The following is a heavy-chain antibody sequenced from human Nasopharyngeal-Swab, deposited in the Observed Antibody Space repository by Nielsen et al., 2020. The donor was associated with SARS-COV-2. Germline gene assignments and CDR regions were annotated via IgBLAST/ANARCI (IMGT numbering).Heavy chain of an antibody. J-gene: IGHJ4*02. CDR3: ARDGAAAGLFDY. V-gene: IGHV3-21*01. Sequence: GSLKISCAASGFYFSTYSFNWVRQAPGKGLEWVSSITTSSTYIYYADSVKGRFTMSRDNAKNSLYLQMNSLRAEDTAVYYCARDGAAAGLFDYWGQGTLVTVSS. CDR2: ITTSSTYI. CDR1: GFYFSTYS. D-gene: IGHD6-13*01.